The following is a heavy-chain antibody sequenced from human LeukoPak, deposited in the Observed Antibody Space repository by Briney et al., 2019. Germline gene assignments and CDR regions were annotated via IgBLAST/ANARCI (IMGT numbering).Heavy chain of an antibody. CDR2: ISYDGSSK. Sequence: QAGGSLRLSCAASGFTFSSYAMHWVRQPPGKGLEWVAVISYDGSSKYYADSVEGRFTTSRDNSKNTLYLQMNTLRPDDTAVFYCARDPSDYDFWSGQLEYGMDVWGQGTTVTVSS. D-gene: IGHD3-3*01. CDR1: GFTFSSYA. CDR3: ARDPSDYDFWSGQLEYGMDV. V-gene: IGHV3-30-3*01. J-gene: IGHJ6*02.